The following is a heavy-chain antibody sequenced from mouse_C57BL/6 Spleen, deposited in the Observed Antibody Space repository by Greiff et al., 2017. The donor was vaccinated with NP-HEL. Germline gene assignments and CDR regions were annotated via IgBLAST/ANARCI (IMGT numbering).Heavy chain of an antibody. Sequence: EVMLVESGGGLVKPGGSLKLSCAASGFTFSDCGMHWVRQAPEKGLEWVAYISSGSSTIYYADTVKGRFTISRDNAKNTLFLQMTSLRSEDTAMYYCARGGYGSRAWFAYWGQGTLVTVSA. J-gene: IGHJ3*01. V-gene: IGHV5-17*01. CDR1: GFTFSDCG. CDR3: ARGGYGSRAWFAY. D-gene: IGHD1-1*01. CDR2: ISSGSSTI.